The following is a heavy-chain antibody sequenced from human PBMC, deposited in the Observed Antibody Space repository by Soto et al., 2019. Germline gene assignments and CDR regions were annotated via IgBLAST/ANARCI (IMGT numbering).Heavy chain of an antibody. D-gene: IGHD3-10*01. V-gene: IGHV4-39*07. CDR3: ARDRVGFDY. Sequence: PSETLSLTCDVSGGSISIGTDYWGWIRQPPGKGLEWIGNISYSGSTYYNTSLKSRVTISVDNAKNSLYLQMNSLRAEDTAVYYCARDRVGFDYWGQGTLVTVSS. CDR2: ISYSGST. J-gene: IGHJ4*02. CDR1: GGSISIGTDY.